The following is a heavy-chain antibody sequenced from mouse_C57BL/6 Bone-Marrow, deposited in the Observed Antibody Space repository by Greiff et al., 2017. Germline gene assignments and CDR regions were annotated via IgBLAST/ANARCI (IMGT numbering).Heavy chain of an antibody. D-gene: IGHD1-1*01. J-gene: IGHJ4*01. Sequence: QVQLQQPGAELVKPGASVKMSCKASGYTFTSYWITWVKQRPGQGLEWIGDIYPGSGSTNYNEKFKSKATLTVDTSSSTAYMQHSSLTSEDSAVYYGARGFNTTVVATGGYYAMDYWGQGTSVTVSS. CDR1: GYTFTSYW. CDR3: ARGFNTTVVATGGYYAMDY. CDR2: IYPGSGST. V-gene: IGHV1-55*01.